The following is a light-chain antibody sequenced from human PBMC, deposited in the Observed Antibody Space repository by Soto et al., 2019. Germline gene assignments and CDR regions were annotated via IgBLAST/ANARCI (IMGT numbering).Light chain of an antibody. CDR2: LGS. CDR3: MQALQTPLT. Sequence: DTVMTPSPLSLPVTPGEPASISCRSSQSLLHNNGYNYLDWYLQKPGQSPQLLIYLGSNRASGVPDRFSGSGSGTDFTLKISRVEAEDVGVYYCMQALQTPLTFGGGTKVEIK. J-gene: IGKJ4*01. V-gene: IGKV2-28*01. CDR1: QSLLHNNGYNY.